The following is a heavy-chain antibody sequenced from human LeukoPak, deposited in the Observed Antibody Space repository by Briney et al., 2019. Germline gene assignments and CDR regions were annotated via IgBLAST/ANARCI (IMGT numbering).Heavy chain of an antibody. CDR2: IIPILGIA. J-gene: IGHJ5*02. CDR1: GGTFSSYT. V-gene: IGHV1-69*02. D-gene: IGHD6-13*01. Sequence: SVKVSCKASGGTFSSYTISWVRQAPGQGLEWMGRIIPILGIANYAQKFQGRVTIAADKSTSTAYMELSSLRSEDSAVYYCAPQLNTGYSSSWQFDPWGQGTLVTVSS. CDR3: APQLNTGYSSSWQFDP.